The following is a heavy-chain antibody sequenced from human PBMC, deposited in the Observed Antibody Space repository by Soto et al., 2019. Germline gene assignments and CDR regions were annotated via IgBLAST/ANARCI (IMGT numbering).Heavy chain of an antibody. D-gene: IGHD2-15*01. CDR1: GFTFSSYA. CDR2: ISGSGGST. J-gene: IGHJ4*02. Sequence: EVQLLESGGGLVQPGGSLRLSCAASGFTFSSYAMSWVRQAPGQGLEWVSSISGSGGSTYYADSVKGRFTISRDNSKNTLYLQMNSLRAEDTAVYYCAKATEGYCSGGSCPPAWVPFDYWGQGTLVTVSS. V-gene: IGHV3-23*01. CDR3: AKATEGYCSGGSCPPAWVPFDY.